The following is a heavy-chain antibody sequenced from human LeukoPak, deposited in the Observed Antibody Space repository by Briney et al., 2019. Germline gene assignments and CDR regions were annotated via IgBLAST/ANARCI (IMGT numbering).Heavy chain of an antibody. CDR1: GFTFSSYG. CDR2: ISYDGSNK. J-gene: IGHJ4*02. Sequence: GGSLRLSCAASGFTFSSYGMHWVRQAPGKGLEWVAVISYDGSNKYYAGSVKGRFTISRDNSKNTLYLQMNSLRAEDTAVYYCAKDPYDYGDYVPDYWGQGTLVTVSS. CDR3: AKDPYDYGDYVPDY. V-gene: IGHV3-30*18. D-gene: IGHD4-17*01.